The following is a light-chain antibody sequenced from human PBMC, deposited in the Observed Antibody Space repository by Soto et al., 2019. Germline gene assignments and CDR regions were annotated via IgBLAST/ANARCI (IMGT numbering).Light chain of an antibody. Sequence: QSVLTQPPSVSGAPGPRVTISCTGSSSHIGAGYDVHWYQQLPGAAPKLLIYANKNRPAGVPDRFSASKSGTSASLAITGLQAEDEADYYCGSWDSSLSAYVFGTGTKVTVL. CDR1: SSHIGAGYD. V-gene: IGLV1-40*01. J-gene: IGLJ1*01. CDR3: GSWDSSLSAYV. CDR2: ANK.